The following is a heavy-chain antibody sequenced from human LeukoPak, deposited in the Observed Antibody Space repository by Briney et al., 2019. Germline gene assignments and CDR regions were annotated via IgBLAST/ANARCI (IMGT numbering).Heavy chain of an antibody. CDR3: AKDQGYATYYFDY. D-gene: IGHD2-8*01. Sequence: GGSLRLSCAASGFTFSSYGMHWVRQAPGKGLEWVAVISYDGSNKYYADSVKGRFTISRDNSKNTLYLQMNSLRAEDTAVYYCAKDQGYATYYFDYWGQGTLVTVSS. J-gene: IGHJ4*02. CDR1: GFTFSSYG. CDR2: ISYDGSNK. V-gene: IGHV3-30*18.